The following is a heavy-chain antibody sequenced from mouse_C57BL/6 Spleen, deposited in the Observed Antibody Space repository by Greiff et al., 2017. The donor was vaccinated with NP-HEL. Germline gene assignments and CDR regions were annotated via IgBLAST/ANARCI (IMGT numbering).Heavy chain of an antibody. V-gene: IGHV1-15*01. J-gene: IGHJ3*01. CDR2: IDPETGGT. Sequence: VQLQQSGAELVRPGASVTLSCKASGYTFTDYEMHWVKQTPVHGLEWIGAIDPETGGTAYNQKFKGKAILTSDKSSSTAYMELRSLTAEDSSVYYCTRSGYDGSSRAWFAYWGQGTLVTVSA. CDR1: GYTFTDYE. CDR3: TRSGYDGSSRAWFAY. D-gene: IGHD1-1*01.